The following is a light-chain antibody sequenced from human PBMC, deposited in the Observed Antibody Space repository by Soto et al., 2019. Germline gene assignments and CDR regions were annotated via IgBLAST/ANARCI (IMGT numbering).Light chain of an antibody. Sequence: EIVMTQSPATLSVSPGERVTLSCRASQSVGRSLAWYQQKAGQAPRLLIYGASTMATGTPVRFSGSGSETEFTLTISSLQSEDFVVYYCKQYSNWPLTFGGGTKVEIK. CDR1: QSVGRS. V-gene: IGKV3-15*01. CDR3: KQYSNWPLT. CDR2: GAS. J-gene: IGKJ4*01.